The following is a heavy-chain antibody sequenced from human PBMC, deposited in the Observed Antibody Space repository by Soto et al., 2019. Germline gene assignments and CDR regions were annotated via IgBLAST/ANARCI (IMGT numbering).Heavy chain of an antibody. CDR1: GFTFSSYA. D-gene: IGHD3-22*01. CDR3: AKADSSGYYYDQYAFDI. Sequence: EVQLLESGGGLVQPGGSLRLSCAASGFTFSSYAMSWVRQAPGKGLEWVSAISGSGGSTYYADSVKGRFTISRDNSKNKLYLKMNSLRAEDTAVYYCAKADSSGYYYDQYAFDIWGQGTMVTVSS. J-gene: IGHJ3*02. V-gene: IGHV3-23*01. CDR2: ISGSGGST.